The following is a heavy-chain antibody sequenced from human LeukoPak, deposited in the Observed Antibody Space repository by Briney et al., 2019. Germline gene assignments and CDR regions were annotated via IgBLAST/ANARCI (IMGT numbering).Heavy chain of an antibody. CDR3: AREMGYYDILTGYYTLCNWFDP. D-gene: IGHD3-9*01. Sequence: SVKVSCKASGGTFTSYAISWVRQAPGQGLEWMGGIIPIFGTANYAQKFQGRVTITADESTSTAYMELSSLRSEDTAVYYCAREMGYYDILTGYYTLCNWFDPWGQGTLVTVSS. V-gene: IGHV1-69*01. CDR1: GGTFTSYA. J-gene: IGHJ5*02. CDR2: IIPIFGTA.